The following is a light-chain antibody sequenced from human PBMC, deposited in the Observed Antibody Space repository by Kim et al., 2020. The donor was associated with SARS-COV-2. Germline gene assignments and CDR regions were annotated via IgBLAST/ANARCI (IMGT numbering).Light chain of an antibody. CDR1: KLGDKY. CDR2: EDG. Sequence: SGTPEQTGSITGAGNKLGDKYVCWYEEKPGQSPVRVSYEDGKRPSGIPERFSGSNSGNTATLTISGTQAMDEADYCCQAGDSGTAVFGGGTQRTVL. V-gene: IGLV3-1*01. J-gene: IGLJ2*01. CDR3: QAGDSGTAV.